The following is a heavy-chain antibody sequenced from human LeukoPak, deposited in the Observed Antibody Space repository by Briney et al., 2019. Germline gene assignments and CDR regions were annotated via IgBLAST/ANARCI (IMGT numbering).Heavy chain of an antibody. Sequence: SVKVSCKASGGTFSSYAISWVRQAPGQGLEWMGGIIPIFGTANYAQKFQGRVTITTDESTSTAYMELSSLRSEDTAVYYCARVPYYHDSSGYWSYFDYWGQGTLVTVSS. V-gene: IGHV1-69*05. J-gene: IGHJ4*02. D-gene: IGHD3-22*01. CDR2: IIPIFGTA. CDR1: GGTFSSYA. CDR3: ARVPYYHDSSGYWSYFDY.